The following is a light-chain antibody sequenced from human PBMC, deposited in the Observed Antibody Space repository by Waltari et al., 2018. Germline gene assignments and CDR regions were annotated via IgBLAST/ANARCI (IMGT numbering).Light chain of an antibody. CDR3: CSYAGSSPSVV. V-gene: IGLV2-23*01. CDR2: EGS. CDR1: SSDVGSYNL. Sequence: QSALTQPASVSGSPGQSITISCTGTSSDVGSYNLVSWYQNHPGKAPKVMIYEGSERPSGVSIRFSGSKSCNTASLTISGLQAEDEADYYCCSYAGSSPSVVFGGGTKLTVL. J-gene: IGLJ2*01.